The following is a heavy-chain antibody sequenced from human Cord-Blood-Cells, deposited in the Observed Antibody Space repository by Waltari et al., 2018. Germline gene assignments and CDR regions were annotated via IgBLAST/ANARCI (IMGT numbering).Heavy chain of an antibody. D-gene: IGHD1-1*01. Sequence: QVQLVQSGAEVKKPGASVKVSCKASGYTFTGYYMHWVRQAPGQGLEWMGWSNPKAGGKNYAQKFQGRVTMTRDTSISTAYMELSRLRSDDTAVYYCARSLQLNLYFDLWGRGTLVTVSS. CDR1: GYTFTGYY. CDR2: SNPKAGGK. V-gene: IGHV1-2*02. J-gene: IGHJ2*01. CDR3: ARSLQLNLYFDL.